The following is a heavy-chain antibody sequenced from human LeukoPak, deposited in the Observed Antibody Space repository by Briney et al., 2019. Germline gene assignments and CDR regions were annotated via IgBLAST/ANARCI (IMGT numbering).Heavy chain of an antibody. CDR3: ARGPPLAVGENRYIDP. CDR2: INHGGGT. J-gene: IGHJ5*02. D-gene: IGHD6-19*01. CDR1: GGSFSGYY. V-gene: IGHV4-34*01. Sequence: NPSETLSLTCAVYGGSFSGYYWSWTRQRPGKGLEWIGEINHGGGTNYNPSLKSRVTISVDTSKNQFSLRLASVIAADTAVYYCARGPPLAVGENRYIDPWGQGTLVTVSS.